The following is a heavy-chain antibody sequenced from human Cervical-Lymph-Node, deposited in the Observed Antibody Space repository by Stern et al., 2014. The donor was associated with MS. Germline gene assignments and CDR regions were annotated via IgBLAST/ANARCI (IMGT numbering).Heavy chain of an antibody. D-gene: IGHD3-22*01. J-gene: IGHJ4*02. V-gene: IGHV3-30*04. CDR1: TFTFSISA. CDR2: ISSDGSNK. CDR3: ASGYYDSSGYYYRGPDY. Sequence: VQLVQSGGGVVQPGGSLRLSCAASTFTFSISAMHWVRQAPGKGLEWVAVISSDGSNKSYADPVRGRFTISRDNSRNTLFLQMNSVRAEDTAVFYCASGYYDSSGYYYRGPDYWGQGTLVTVSS.